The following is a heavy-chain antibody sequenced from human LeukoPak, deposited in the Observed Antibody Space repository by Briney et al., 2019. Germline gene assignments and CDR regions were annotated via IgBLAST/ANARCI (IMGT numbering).Heavy chain of an antibody. CDR2: ISSSSSYI. D-gene: IGHD6-13*01. V-gene: IGHV3-21*01. CDR1: GFTFSSYS. J-gene: IGHJ5*02. CDR3: ARGDSSSWVPGTSDP. Sequence: GGSLRLSCAASGFTFSSYSMNWVRQAPGKGLEWVSSISSSSSYIYYADSVKGRFTISRDNAKNSLYLQMNSLRAEDTAVYYCARGDSSSWVPGTSDPWGQGTLVTVSS.